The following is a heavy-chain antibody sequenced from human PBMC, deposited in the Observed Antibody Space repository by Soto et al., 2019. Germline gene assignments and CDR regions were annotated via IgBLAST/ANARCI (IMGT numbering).Heavy chain of an antibody. CDR3: SCCSGGACHQNYGMDV. Sequence: EVHLVESGGGLVKPGGSLRLSCAVSGFTFSSCTMNWVRQAPGKGLEWVSSISPSTSHIYYADSVKGRFTISRDNAKTSLFLQMNSLRAEDTAVYYCSCCSGGACHQNYGMDVWGQGTTVTVSS. CDR2: ISPSTSHI. V-gene: IGHV3-21*01. CDR1: GFTFSSCT. D-gene: IGHD2-15*01. J-gene: IGHJ6*02.